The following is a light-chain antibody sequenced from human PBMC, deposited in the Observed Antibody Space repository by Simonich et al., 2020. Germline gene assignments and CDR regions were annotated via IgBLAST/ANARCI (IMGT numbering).Light chain of an antibody. J-gene: IGKJ2*01. CDR1: QSISSY. CDR3: QQSYSTPYT. CDR2: AAS. Sequence: DIQMTQSPSSLSASVGDRVNITCRAGQSISSYLNWYQQKPGKAPKLLIYAASSLKSGVPSRFSGSGSGTDFTLTISSLQPEDFATYYCQQSYSTPYTFGQGTKLEIK. V-gene: IGKV1-39*01.